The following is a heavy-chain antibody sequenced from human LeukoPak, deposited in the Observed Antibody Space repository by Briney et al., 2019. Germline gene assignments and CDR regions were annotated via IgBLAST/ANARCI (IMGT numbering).Heavy chain of an antibody. V-gene: IGHV3-23*01. CDR3: ARFYTGSGFIDY. CDR2: ISSTGGTA. D-gene: IGHD5-12*01. J-gene: IGHJ4*02. CDR1: GFTFSSFG. Sequence: GGSLRLSCAASGFTFSSFGMSWVRQAPGKGLEWVSAISSTGGTAYYADSVKGRFTISRDNSMNTLYLQMNSLRAEDTAVYYCARFYTGSGFIDYWGQGTLVTVSS.